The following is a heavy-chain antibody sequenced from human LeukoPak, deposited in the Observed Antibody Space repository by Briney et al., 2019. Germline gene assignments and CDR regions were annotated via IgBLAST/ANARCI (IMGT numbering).Heavy chain of an antibody. CDR2: IYYSGST. V-gene: IGHV4-59*08. D-gene: IGHD3-16*01. CDR1: GGSISSYY. Sequence: SETLSLTCTVSGGSISSYYWSWIRQPPGKGLEWIGYIYYSGSTNYNPSLKSRVTIFVDTSKNQFSLKLSSVTAADTAVYCCARRTFRYYFDYWGQGTLVTVSS. J-gene: IGHJ4*02. CDR3: ARRTFRYYFDY.